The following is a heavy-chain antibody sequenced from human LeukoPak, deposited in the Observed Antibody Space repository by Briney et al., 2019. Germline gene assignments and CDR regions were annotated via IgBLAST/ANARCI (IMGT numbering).Heavy chain of an antibody. CDR3: VKDFRWALDY. CDR1: GFSFNKFG. D-gene: IGHD4-23*01. J-gene: IGHJ4*02. V-gene: IGHV3-30*02. Sequence: GGSLRLSCAASGFSFNKFGMHWVRQAPGKGLEWVAYIRFDGSGKYYADSVLGRFTISRDNSKNTLYLQMNSLRVEDTAVYYCVKDFRWALDYCGQGTLVTVSS. CDR2: IRFDGSGK.